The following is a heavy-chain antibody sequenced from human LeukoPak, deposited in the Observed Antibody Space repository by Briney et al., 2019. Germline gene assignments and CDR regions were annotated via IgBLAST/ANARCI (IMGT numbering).Heavy chain of an antibody. CDR2: INTDGTVT. D-gene: IGHD6-19*01. Sequence: PGGTLRLSCAASGCTFSKYWRLWIRQAPGKGLESVSRINTDGTVTTYADSVKGRFTVSRDNADNTMFLQMISVRDADAAVYYCATKQWLAPPPDSWGQGTPVTVSS. V-gene: IGHV3-74*01. CDR3: ATKQWLAPPPDS. J-gene: IGHJ4*02. CDR1: GCTFSKYW.